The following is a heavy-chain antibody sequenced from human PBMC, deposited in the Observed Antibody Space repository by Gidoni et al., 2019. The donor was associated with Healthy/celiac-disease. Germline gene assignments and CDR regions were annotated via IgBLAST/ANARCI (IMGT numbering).Heavy chain of an antibody. D-gene: IGHD1-26*01. V-gene: IGHV3-11*05. J-gene: IGHJ6*02. CDR2: ISSSSSYT. CDR1: GFTFSDYY. CDR3: ARSSIDPYYYYGMDV. Sequence: QVQLVESGGGLVKPGGSLRLSCAASGFTFSDYYMSWIRQAPGKGLEWVSYISSSSSYTNYADSVKGRFTISRDNAKNSLYLQMNSLRAEDTAVYYCARSSIDPYYYYGMDVWGQGTTVTVSS.